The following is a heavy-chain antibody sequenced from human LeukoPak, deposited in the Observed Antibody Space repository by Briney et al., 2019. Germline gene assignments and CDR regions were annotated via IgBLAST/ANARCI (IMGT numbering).Heavy chain of an antibody. J-gene: IGHJ4*02. CDR2: IYESGST. CDR1: GESLNSYY. V-gene: IGHV4-34*01. CDR3: ARGAWATRLGS. D-gene: IGHD2-15*01. Sequence: PSETVPLTYAVYGESLNSYYWSWIRQPPGEGLEWIGEIYESGSTEYNPSLKSRVTISMVPSKQQFSLSLTSVTAADTAVYYCARGAWATRLGSWGLGTPVIVSS.